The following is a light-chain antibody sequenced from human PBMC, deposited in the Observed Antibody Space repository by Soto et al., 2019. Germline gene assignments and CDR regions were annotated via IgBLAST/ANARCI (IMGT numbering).Light chain of an antibody. Sequence: QPVLTQPPSVSAAPGQKVTISCSGSSSNIGNNYVSWYQHLPGTAPKLLIYDNNKRPSGIPDRFSGSKSGTSATLGITGLQTGDEADYYCGTWDSSLSAYVFGTGTKLTVL. J-gene: IGLJ1*01. CDR1: SSNIGNNY. V-gene: IGLV1-51*01. CDR2: DNN. CDR3: GTWDSSLSAYV.